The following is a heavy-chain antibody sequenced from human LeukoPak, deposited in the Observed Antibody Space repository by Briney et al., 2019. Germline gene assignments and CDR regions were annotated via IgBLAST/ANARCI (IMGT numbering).Heavy chain of an antibody. CDR1: GYTFTSYW. V-gene: IGHV5-51*01. J-gene: IGHJ4*02. Sequence: GESLKISCKGSGYTFTSYWIAWVRQMPGKGLEWMGVIYPGDSDTRYSPSFQGQVTISADKSISTAYLQWRSLKASDTAMYYCARHLVGDGYNWSPFDYWGQGTLVTVSS. D-gene: IGHD5-24*01. CDR3: ARHLVGDGYNWSPFDY. CDR2: IYPGDSDT.